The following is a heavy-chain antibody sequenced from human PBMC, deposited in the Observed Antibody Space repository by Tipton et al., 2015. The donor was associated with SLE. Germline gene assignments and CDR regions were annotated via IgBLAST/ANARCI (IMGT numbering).Heavy chain of an antibody. CDR3: ARKYYDRSGNYSRYYYGIDV. CDR1: GFTVSSNH. Sequence: VQLVQSGGGLVQPGGSLRLSCAASGFTVSSNHMNWVRQAPGKGLEWVSFIYSGGGTYYADSVKGRFTISRDSSKNTLYLQMNSLRAEDSAVYYCARKYYDRSGNYSRYYYGIDVSARATAVTV. CDR2: IYSGGGT. J-gene: IGHJ6*02. V-gene: IGHV3-53*04. D-gene: IGHD3-22*01.